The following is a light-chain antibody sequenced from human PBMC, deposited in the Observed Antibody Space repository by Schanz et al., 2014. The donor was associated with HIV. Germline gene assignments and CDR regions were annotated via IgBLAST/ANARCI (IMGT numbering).Light chain of an antibody. V-gene: IGLV2-14*03. CDR1: NNDIGSYTY. Sequence: QFALTQPASVSGSPGQSITVSCTGTNNDIGSYTYVAWYQQHPGKAPKVVVYGVFDRPSGVSNRFSGSKSGNTASLTIFDLQPEDEADYYCGALSTSDAPVFGTGTKLTVL. CDR3: GALSTSDAPV. J-gene: IGLJ1*01. CDR2: GVF.